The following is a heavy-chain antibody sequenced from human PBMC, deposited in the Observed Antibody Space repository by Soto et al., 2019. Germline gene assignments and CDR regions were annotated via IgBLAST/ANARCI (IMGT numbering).Heavy chain of an antibody. Sequence: QVQLVESGGGLVKPGGSLRLSCAASGFTFSDYYMTWIRQAPGKGLEWVSYISSSGTGIYYADSVKGRFTISRDNAKRPLYLQMSSLRAEDTAVYFCARAYSDAFDIWGQGTMVTVSS. D-gene: IGHD2-15*01. V-gene: IGHV3-11*01. CDR2: ISSSGTGI. J-gene: IGHJ3*02. CDR3: ARAYSDAFDI. CDR1: GFTFSDYY.